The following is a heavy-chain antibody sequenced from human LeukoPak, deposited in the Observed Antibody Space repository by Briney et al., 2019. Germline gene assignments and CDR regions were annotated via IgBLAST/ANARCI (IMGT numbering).Heavy chain of an antibody. J-gene: IGHJ4*02. CDR3: ARSGSSWYRFDY. V-gene: IGHV3-23*01. CDR2: ISGSSGSA. Sequence: PGRSLSLSCAASGFTFSRYGMHWVRQAPGKGLEGVSVISGSSGSAYYADSVKGRFSISRDNYKNTLFLQMNSLRAEDMAVYYCARSGSSWYRFDYWGQGTLVSVPS. CDR1: GFTFSRYG. D-gene: IGHD6-13*01.